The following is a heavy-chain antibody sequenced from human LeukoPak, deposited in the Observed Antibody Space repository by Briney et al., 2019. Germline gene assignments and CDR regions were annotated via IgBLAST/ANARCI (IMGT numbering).Heavy chain of an antibody. CDR2: IGTAGDT. D-gene: IGHD3-3*01. CDR1: GFTFSSYG. CDR3: ARGNYDFWSGYYYFDY. Sequence: PGGSLRLSCAASGFTFSSYGMHWVRQATGKGLEWVSAIGTAGDTYYPGSVKGRFTISRENAKNSLYLQMNSLRAGDTAVYYCARGNYDFWSGYYYFDYWGQGTLVTVSS. V-gene: IGHV3-13*01. J-gene: IGHJ4*02.